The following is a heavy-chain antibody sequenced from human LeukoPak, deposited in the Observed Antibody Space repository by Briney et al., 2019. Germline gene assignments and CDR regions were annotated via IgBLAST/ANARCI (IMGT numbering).Heavy chain of an antibody. CDR1: GFTFSNYG. J-gene: IGHJ4*02. CDR2: ISSDGGNK. V-gene: IGHV3-30*18. D-gene: IGHD4-17*01. CDR3: AKDQAAYGDYDFDY. Sequence: PGGSLRLSCAASGFTFSNYGMHWVRQAPGKGLEWVAVISSDGGNKHYAGSVKGRFTISRDNSKNTLSLQMNSLRAEDTAVYYCAKDQAAYGDYDFDYWGQGTLVTVSP.